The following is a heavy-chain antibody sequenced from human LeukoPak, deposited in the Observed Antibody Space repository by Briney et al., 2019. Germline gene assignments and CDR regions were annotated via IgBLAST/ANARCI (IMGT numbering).Heavy chain of an antibody. CDR3: AKDRFPYDNSGFLHYFDY. V-gene: IGHV3-23*01. J-gene: IGHJ4*02. D-gene: IGHD3-22*01. CDR2: ISGSGGST. CDR1: GFTFSSYA. Sequence: GGSLRRSCAASGFTFSSYAMNWVRQAPGKGLEWVSDISGSGGSTYSADSVKGRFTMSRDNSKNTLYLQMNSLRAEDTAVYYCAKDRFPYDNSGFLHYFDYWGQGTLVTVAS.